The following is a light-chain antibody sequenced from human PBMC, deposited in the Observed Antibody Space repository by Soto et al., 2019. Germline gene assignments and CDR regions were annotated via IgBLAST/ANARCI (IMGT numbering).Light chain of an antibody. CDR2: GAS. CDR3: QQCDNWPLT. Sequence: IVLTQSPDTLSVSPGERATLSCRASQSVRANLAWYQQKPGQAPRLLIYGASTRATGIPARFSGSGSETEFTLTISSLQSEDFAVYYCQQCDNWPLTFGGGTRLEIK. CDR1: QSVRAN. V-gene: IGKV3-15*01. J-gene: IGKJ5*01.